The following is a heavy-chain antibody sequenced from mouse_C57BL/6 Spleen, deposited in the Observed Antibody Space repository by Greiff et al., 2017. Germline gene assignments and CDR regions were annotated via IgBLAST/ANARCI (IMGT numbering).Heavy chain of an antibody. CDR1: GFSLTSYG. J-gene: IGHJ1*03. D-gene: IGHD1-1*01. Sequence: QVQLQQSGPGLVQPSQSLSITCTVSGFSLTSYGVHWVRQSPGKGLEWLGVIWRGGSTDYNAAFISRLSISKDNSKSQVFFKMNSLQADDTAIYYCAHYGSSPYWYFDVWGTGTTVTVSS. V-gene: IGHV2-2*01. CDR3: AHYGSSPYWYFDV. CDR2: IWRGGST.